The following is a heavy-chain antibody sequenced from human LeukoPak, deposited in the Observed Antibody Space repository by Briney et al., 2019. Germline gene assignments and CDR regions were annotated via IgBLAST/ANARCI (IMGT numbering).Heavy chain of an antibody. Sequence: PGGSLRLSCAASGFTFSSYGMHWVRQAPGKGLEWVAFIRYDGSNKYYADSVKGRFTISRDNSKNTLYLQMNSLRAEDTAVYYCAKDPPCSSTSCYTRIFDHWGQGTLVTVSS. CDR3: AKDPPCSSTSCYTRIFDH. V-gene: IGHV3-30*02. CDR2: IRYDGSNK. D-gene: IGHD2-2*02. J-gene: IGHJ4*02. CDR1: GFTFSSYG.